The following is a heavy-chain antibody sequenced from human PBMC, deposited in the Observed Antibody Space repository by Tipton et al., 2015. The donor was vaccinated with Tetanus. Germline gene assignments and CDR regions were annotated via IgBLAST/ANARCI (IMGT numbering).Heavy chain of an antibody. CDR2: IYWDDDK. J-gene: IGHJ4*02. CDR1: GFSLSTSGVG. CDR3: ALLGVYSGSYYFDY. V-gene: IGHV2-5*02. Sequence: LVKPTQTLTLTCTFSGFSLSTSGVGVGWIRQPPGKALEWLALIYWDDDKRYSPSLKSRPTITKDTSKNQVVLTMTNLDPVDTATYYCALLGVYSGSYYFDYWGQGTLVTVSS. D-gene: IGHD1-26*01.